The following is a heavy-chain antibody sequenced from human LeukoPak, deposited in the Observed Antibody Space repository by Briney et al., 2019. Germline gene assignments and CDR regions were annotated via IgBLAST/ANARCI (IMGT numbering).Heavy chain of an antibody. D-gene: IGHD3-10*01. V-gene: IGHV5-51*01. CDR2: IDYDDAAK. CDR1: GSSFTNYW. J-gene: IGHJ5*02. CDR3: GRLGVKVVRGVSLKGSGGHWFDP. Sequence: GESLKFSWKAGGSSFTNYWIAWVRQLPGKGLGWMGIIDYDDAAKQYNPPFRGHVTIPVAKSINTGYLQWSALKSSDSAMYCWGRLGVKVVRGVSLKGSGGHWFDPWGQGTLVTVSS.